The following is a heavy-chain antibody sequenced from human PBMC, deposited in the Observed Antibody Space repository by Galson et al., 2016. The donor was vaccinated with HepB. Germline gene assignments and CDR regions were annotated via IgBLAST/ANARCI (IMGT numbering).Heavy chain of an antibody. CDR1: KFTFRNYA. J-gene: IGHJ6*02. D-gene: IGHD4-17*01. CDR2: ISGPGRNT. V-gene: IGHV3-23*01. Sequence: SLRLSCAASKFTFRNYAMSWVRQAPGKGLEWVSSISGPGRNTYYADSVKGRFTISRDNSKNTLYLQMNSLKTEDTAVYYCTTDVGMTTVTNLREDYYGMDVWGQGTTVTVSS. CDR3: TTDVGMTTVTNLREDYYGMDV.